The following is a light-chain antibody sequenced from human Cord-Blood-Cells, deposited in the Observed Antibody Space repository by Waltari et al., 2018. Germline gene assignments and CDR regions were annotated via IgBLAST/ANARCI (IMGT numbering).Light chain of an antibody. CDR1: SSAVGGYNY. CDR2: EVS. V-gene: IGLV2-14*01. Sequence: QSALTQPASVSGSPGPSITISCTGTSSAVGGYNYVSCYQQHPGKAPKLMIYEVSNRPSGVSNRFSGSKSGNTASLTISGLQAEDEADYFCSSYTSSSTVFGTGTKVTVL. CDR3: SSYTSSSTV. J-gene: IGLJ1*01.